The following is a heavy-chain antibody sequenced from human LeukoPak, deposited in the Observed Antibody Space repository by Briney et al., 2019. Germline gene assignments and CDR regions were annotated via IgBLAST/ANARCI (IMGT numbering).Heavy chain of an antibody. CDR1: GGSISSYY. J-gene: IGHJ6*03. D-gene: IGHD3-3*01. CDR2: INHSGST. V-gene: IGHV4-34*01. Sequence: SETLSLTCTVSGGSISSYYWSWIRQPPGKGPEWIGEINHSGSTNYNPSLKSRVTISVDTSKNQFSLKLSSVTAADTAVYYCARVQPPYDFWSGYYAYYYYYYMDVWGKGTTVTVSS. CDR3: ARVQPPYDFWSGYYAYYYYYYMDV.